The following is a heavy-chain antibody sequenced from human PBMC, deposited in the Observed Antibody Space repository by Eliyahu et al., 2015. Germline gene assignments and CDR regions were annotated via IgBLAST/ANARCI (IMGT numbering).Heavy chain of an antibody. D-gene: IGHD3-22*01. CDR1: XFTXXSXA. V-gene: IGHV3-48*02. J-gene: IGHJ6*02. CDR2: ISSSSSTI. CDR3: ARDHIGLYDSIDNYYYGMDV. Sequence: EVQLVESGGGLVQXGGSLRLSCSAXXFTXXSXAMNXVRQXXGKGVEWVSYISSSSSTIYYADSVKGRFTISRDNAKNSLYLQMNSLRDEDTAVYYCARDHIGLYDSIDNYYYGMDVWGQGTTVTVSS.